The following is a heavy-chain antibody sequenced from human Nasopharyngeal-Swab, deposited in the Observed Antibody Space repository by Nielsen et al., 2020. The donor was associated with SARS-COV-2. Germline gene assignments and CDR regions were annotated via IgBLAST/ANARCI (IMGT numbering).Heavy chain of an antibody. CDR2: IIPIFGTA. J-gene: IGHJ1*01. CDR3: ASKVRSSWYPSAEYFQH. Sequence: SVKVSCKASGGTFSSYAISWVRQAPGQGLEWMGGIIPIFGTANYAQKFQGRVTITADESTSTAYMELSSLSSEDTAVYYCASKVRSSWYPSAEYFQHWGQCTLVTVSS. V-gene: IGHV1-69*13. D-gene: IGHD6-13*01. CDR1: GGTFSSYA.